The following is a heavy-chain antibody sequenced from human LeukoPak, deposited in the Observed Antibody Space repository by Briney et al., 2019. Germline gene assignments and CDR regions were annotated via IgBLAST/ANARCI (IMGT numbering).Heavy chain of an antibody. D-gene: IGHD3-22*01. Sequence: SETLSLTCTVSGGSISSRSYYWGWVRQPPGKGLEWIGEMYLSGTTHSNPSVKSRVTISIDKSKNQFFLNLSSVTAADTAVYHCAGLVGRYSSGLYYYYFDYWGQGTLVTVSS. J-gene: IGHJ4*02. CDR1: GGSISSRSYY. V-gene: IGHV4-39*07. CDR3: AGLVGRYSSGLYYYYFDY. CDR2: MYLSGTT.